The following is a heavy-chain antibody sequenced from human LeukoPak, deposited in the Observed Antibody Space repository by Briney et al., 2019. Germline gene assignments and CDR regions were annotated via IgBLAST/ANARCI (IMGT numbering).Heavy chain of an antibody. V-gene: IGHV1-18*04. CDR2: ISPYTGHS. CDR1: AYTFTDYY. J-gene: IGHJ6*04. Sequence: GASVKVSCKTSAYTFTDYYMHWVRQAPGQGLEWMGWISPYTGHSNYAQKIQDRVTMTTDTSTSTAHMELRSLRSDDTAVYYCARTTTDFYDSYMDVWGKGTTVTVSS. CDR3: ARTTTDFYDSYMDV. D-gene: IGHD3-22*01.